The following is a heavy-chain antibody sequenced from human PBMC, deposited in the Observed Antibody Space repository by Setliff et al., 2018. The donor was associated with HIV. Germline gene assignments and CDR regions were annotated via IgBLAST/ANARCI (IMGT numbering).Heavy chain of an antibody. V-gene: IGHV4-4*09. CDR1: GGSISSYY. J-gene: IGHJ4*02. CDR2: IYSSGST. D-gene: IGHD3-10*01. CDR3: ARAYFGSGIYY. Sequence: PSETLSLTCTVSGGSISSYYWSWIRPPPGKGLEWLGHIYSSGSTNYNPSLKSRVSISVDTYKNQFSLKLYSVTAADTAVYYCARAYFGSGIYYWGQGTLVTVSS.